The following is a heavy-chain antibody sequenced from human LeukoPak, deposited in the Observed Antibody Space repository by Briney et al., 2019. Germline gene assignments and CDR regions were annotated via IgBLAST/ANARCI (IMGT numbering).Heavy chain of an antibody. J-gene: IGHJ4*02. Sequence: GGSLRLSCAAPEFTVSSNYMSWVRQAPGKGLEWVSVIYSGGSTYYADSVKGRFTISRDNSKNTLYLQMNSLRAEDTAVYYCARGVRDGYNNFDYWGQGTLVTVSS. CDR1: EFTVSSNY. CDR3: ARGVRDGYNNFDY. CDR2: IYSGGST. D-gene: IGHD5-24*01. V-gene: IGHV3-53*01.